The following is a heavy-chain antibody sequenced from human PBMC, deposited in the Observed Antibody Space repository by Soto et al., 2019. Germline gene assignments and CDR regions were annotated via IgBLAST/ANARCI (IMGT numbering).Heavy chain of an antibody. J-gene: IGHJ4*02. V-gene: IGHV1-69*13. CDR3: ARARDGYNYLSDY. CDR1: GGTFSSYA. CDR2: IIPIFGTA. D-gene: IGHD5-12*01. Sequence: RASVKVSCKASGGTFSSYAISWVRQAPGQGLEWMGGIIPIFGTANYAQKFQGRVTITADESTSTAYMELSSLRSEDTAVYYCARARDGYNYLSDYWGQGTLVTVSS.